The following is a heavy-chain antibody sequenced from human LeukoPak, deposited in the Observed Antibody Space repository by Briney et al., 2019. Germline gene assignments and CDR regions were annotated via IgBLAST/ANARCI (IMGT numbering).Heavy chain of an antibody. CDR2: IDWDDDK. CDR3: ARVTPYSGSSSPFDY. V-gene: IGHV2-70*11. Sequence: RESGPALVKPTQTLTLTCTFSGFSLSTSGMCVSWIRQPPGKALEWLARIDWDDDKYYSTSLKTRLTISKDTSKSQVVLTMTNMDPVDTATYYCARVTPYSGSSSPFDYWGRGTLVTVSS. CDR1: GFSLSTSGMC. J-gene: IGHJ4*02. D-gene: IGHD1-26*01.